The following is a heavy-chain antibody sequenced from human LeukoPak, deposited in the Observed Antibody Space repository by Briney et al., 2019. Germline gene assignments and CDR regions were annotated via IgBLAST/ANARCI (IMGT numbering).Heavy chain of an antibody. Sequence: SETLSLTCAVYGGSFSGYYWSWIRQPPGKGLEWIGEINHSGSTNYNPSLKSRVTISVDTSKNQFSLKLSSVTAADTAVYYCARGSRYYDSYAFDIWGQGTMVTVSS. CDR2: INHSGST. CDR3: ARGSRYYDSYAFDI. CDR1: GGSFSGYY. V-gene: IGHV4-34*01. D-gene: IGHD3-22*01. J-gene: IGHJ3*02.